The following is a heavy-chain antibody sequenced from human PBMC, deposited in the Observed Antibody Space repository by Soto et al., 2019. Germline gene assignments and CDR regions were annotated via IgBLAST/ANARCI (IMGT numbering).Heavy chain of an antibody. Sequence: QVQLVQSGAEVKKPGSSVKVSCKASGGTFSSYTISWVRQAPGQGHEWIGRIIPILGIANYAQKFQGRVTITADKSASTAYLELCSLISEYTAVYYCAMSLDVSSSSWLNIAEYFQHWGQGTLVTVSS. V-gene: IGHV1-69*02. CDR2: IIPILGIA. J-gene: IGHJ1*01. CDR3: AMSLDVSSSSWLNIAEYFQH. CDR1: GGTFSSYT. D-gene: IGHD6-13*01.